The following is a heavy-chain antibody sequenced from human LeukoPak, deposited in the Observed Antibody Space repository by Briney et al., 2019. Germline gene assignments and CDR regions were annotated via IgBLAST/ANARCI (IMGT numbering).Heavy chain of an antibody. CDR3: ARDGGCSGGSCYSEVDYFDY. CDR2: ISSSSSYT. J-gene: IGHJ4*02. D-gene: IGHD2-15*01. CDR1: GFTFSDYY. Sequence: GALRLSCAASGFTFSDYYMSWIRQAPGKGLEWVSYISSSSSYTNYADSVKGRFTISRDNAKDSLYLQMNSLRAEDTAVYYCARDGGCSGGSCYSEVDYFDYWGQGTLVTVSS. V-gene: IGHV3-11*06.